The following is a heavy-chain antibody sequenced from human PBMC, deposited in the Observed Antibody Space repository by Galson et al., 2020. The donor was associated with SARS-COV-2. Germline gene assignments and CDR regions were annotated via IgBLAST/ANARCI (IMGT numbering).Heavy chain of an antibody. CDR2: ISNDGNSK. Sequence: TGGSLRLSCGASGLSFKTYAMHWVRQAPGKGLEWVAFISNDGNSKYYADSVKGRFTISRDNSKNMLYIQMDSLRSEDTAVYSCVRDSGCSSATCNYLGRCNPWGQGTLVTVSS. J-gene: IGHJ5*02. CDR1: GLSFKTYA. V-gene: IGHV3-30*04. CDR3: VRDSGCSSATCNYLGRCNP. D-gene: IGHD2-2*01.